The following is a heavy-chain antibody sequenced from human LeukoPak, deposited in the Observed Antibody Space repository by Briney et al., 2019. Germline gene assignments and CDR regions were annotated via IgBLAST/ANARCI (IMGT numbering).Heavy chain of an antibody. CDR2: INHSGST. V-gene: IGHV4-34*01. Sequence: SETLSLTCAVYGGSFSGYYWSWIRQPPGKGLEWMREINHSGSTNYNPSLKSRVTISVDTSKTQFPLKLSSVTAADTAVYYCARGHSSGYEWGQGTLVTVSS. J-gene: IGHJ4*02. CDR3: ARGHSSGYE. CDR1: GGSFSGYY. D-gene: IGHD3-22*01.